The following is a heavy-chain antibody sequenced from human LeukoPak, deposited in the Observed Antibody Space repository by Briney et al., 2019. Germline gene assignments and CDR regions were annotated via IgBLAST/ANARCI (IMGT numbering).Heavy chain of an antibody. CDR2: IYTSGST. D-gene: IGHD1-1*01. Sequence: PSETLSLTCTVSGGSISSGSYYWSWIRQPAGKGLEWIGRIYTSGSTYYNPSLKSRVTISVDTPKNQFSLKLNSVTAADTAVYYCARSLGGNFDYWGQGTLVTVSS. V-gene: IGHV4-61*02. CDR1: GGSISSGSYY. CDR3: ARSLGGNFDY. J-gene: IGHJ4*02.